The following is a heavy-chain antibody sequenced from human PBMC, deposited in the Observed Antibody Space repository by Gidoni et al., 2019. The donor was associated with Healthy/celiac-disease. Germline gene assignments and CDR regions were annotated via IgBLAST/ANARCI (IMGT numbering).Heavy chain of an antibody. CDR1: GGSFSGYY. CDR2: INHSGST. CDR3: ARGATMVRGVIPRPPVTGH. J-gene: IGHJ4*02. D-gene: IGHD3-10*01. V-gene: IGHV4-34*01. Sequence: QVQLQQWDAGLLKPSETLSLTCAVYGGSFSGYYWSWIRQPPGKGLEWIGEINHSGSTNYNPSLKSRVTISVDTSKNQCSLKLSSVTAADTAVYYCARGATMVRGVIPRPPVTGHWGQGTLVTVSS.